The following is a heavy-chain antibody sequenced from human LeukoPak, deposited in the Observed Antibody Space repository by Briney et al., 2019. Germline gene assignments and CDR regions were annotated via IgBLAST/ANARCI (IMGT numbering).Heavy chain of an antibody. CDR2: IYYSGST. CDR3: ARVLYSSGWYGEHNWFDP. V-gene: IGHV4-59*12. D-gene: IGHD6-19*01. CDR1: GGSIGSYY. J-gene: IGHJ5*02. Sequence: SETLSLTCTVSGGSIGSYYWSWIRQPPGKGLEWIGYIYYSGSTNYNPSLKSRVTISVDTSKNQFSLKLSSVAAADTAVYYCARVLYSSGWYGEHNWFDPWGQGTLVTVSS.